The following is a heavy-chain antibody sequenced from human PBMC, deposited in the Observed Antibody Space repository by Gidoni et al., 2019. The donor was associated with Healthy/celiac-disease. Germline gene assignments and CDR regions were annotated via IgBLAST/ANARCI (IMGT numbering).Heavy chain of an antibody. CDR3: AKVRGRQWLFEADY. Sequence: QLLESGGGLVQPGGSLRLSCAASGFTFSSYAMSWIRQAPGKGLEWVSAISGSGGSTDYADSGKGRFTISRDNSNNTLYLQMNSLRAEDTAVYYWAKVRGRQWLFEADYWGQGTLVTVSS. J-gene: IGHJ4*02. D-gene: IGHD6-19*01. CDR2: ISGSGGST. V-gene: IGHV3-23*01. CDR1: GFTFSSYA.